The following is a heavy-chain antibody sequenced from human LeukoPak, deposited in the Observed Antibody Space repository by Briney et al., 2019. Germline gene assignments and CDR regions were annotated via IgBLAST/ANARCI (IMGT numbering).Heavy chain of an antibody. J-gene: IGHJ3*02. Sequence: ASVKVSCKASGYTFTSHGIIWVRQAPGQGLEWMGWISGYNGNTNYAQEFQGRVTMTTDTSTSTAYMELRSLRSDDTAMYYCARDRDSDAFDIWGQGTMVTVSS. D-gene: IGHD2-15*01. CDR1: GYTFTSHG. V-gene: IGHV1-18*01. CDR3: ARDRDSDAFDI. CDR2: ISGYNGNT.